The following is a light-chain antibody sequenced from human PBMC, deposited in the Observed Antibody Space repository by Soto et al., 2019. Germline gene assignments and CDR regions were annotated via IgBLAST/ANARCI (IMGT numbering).Light chain of an antibody. CDR1: QSVSSN. CDR2: GVS. V-gene: IGKV3-15*01. CDR3: QQHNNWPLT. J-gene: IGKJ4*01. Sequence: EIVMTQSPATLSVSPGERATISCRASQSVSSNLAWYQQKPGQAPRLLIYGVSTRATGIPARFSGSGSGTEFTLTISSLQSEDFAVYYCQQHNNWPLTFGGGTKVEIK.